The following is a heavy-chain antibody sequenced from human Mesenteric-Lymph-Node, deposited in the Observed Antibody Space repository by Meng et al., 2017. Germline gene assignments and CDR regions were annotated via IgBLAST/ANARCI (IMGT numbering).Heavy chain of an antibody. CDR1: GFHFSSYG. J-gene: IGHJ4*02. V-gene: IGHV3-33*01. Sequence: QVQLVEAGGGVVQPGRSLRLSCATSGFHFSSYGMHWVRQAPGKGLEWVAVIWYDGSNKYYADSVQGRFTVSRDNSKNTVYLQMNSLRAEDTAVYYCARDMLVGGSYYGAFDSWGQGTLVTVSS. D-gene: IGHD1-26*01. CDR2: IWYDGSNK. CDR3: ARDMLVGGSYYGAFDS.